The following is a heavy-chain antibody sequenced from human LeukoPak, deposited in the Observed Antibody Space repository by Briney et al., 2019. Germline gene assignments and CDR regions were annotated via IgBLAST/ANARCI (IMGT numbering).Heavy chain of an antibody. CDR2: ISGSGGST. J-gene: IGHJ6*02. V-gene: IGHV3-23*01. CDR3: AKADKVGTRNDYHYYGMDV. CDR1: GFTFSSYA. Sequence: GGSLRLSCAASGFTFSSYAMSWVRQAPGKGLEWVSAISGSGGSTYYADSVKGRFTISRDNSKNTLYLQMNSLRAEDTAVYYCAKADKVGTRNDYHYYGMDVWGQGTTVTVSS. D-gene: IGHD6-13*01.